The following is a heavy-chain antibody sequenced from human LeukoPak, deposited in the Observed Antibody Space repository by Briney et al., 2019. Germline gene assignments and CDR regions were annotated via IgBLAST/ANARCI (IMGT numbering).Heavy chain of an antibody. CDR2: INPTSGDT. J-gene: IGHJ5*02. CDR3: ARKAVAGSSWFDP. Sequence: ASVKVSCKASGYTFTGYYMHWVRQAPGQGLEWMGLINPTSGDTYYAQKLQGRVTMTTDTSTSTAYMELRGLRSDDTAVYYCARKAVAGSSWFDPWGQGTLVTVSS. D-gene: IGHD6-19*01. CDR1: GYTFTGYY. V-gene: IGHV1-2*02.